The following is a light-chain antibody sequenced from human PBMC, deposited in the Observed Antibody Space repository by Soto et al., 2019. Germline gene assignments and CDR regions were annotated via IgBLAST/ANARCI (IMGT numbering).Light chain of an antibody. CDR3: MQGTHWPQT. J-gene: IGKJ2*01. CDR1: QSLIYSDGNTY. V-gene: IGKV2-30*01. CDR2: MVS. Sequence: DVVMTQSPLSLPVTLGQPASISCRSSQSLIYSDGNTYLSWLQQRPSQSPRRLFYMVSNRDSGVPDRFSGSGSGTDFTLKISRVEAEDVGVYYCMQGTHWPQTFGQGTKLEIK.